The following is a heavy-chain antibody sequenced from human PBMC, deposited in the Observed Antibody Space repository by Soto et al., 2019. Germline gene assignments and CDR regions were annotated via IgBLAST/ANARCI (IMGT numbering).Heavy chain of an antibody. D-gene: IGHD1-26*01. CDR1: WDSVSSNSAA. Sequence: PXXTPSLTCAISWDSVSSNSAAWHCIRQSPSRGLEWPGRTYYRSKWYNDYAVSVKSRITINPDTSKNQFSLQLNSVTPEDTAVYYCARGYSGSYWWFDPWGQGTLVTVSS. J-gene: IGHJ5*02. CDR3: ARGYSGSYWWFDP. V-gene: IGHV6-1*01. CDR2: TYYRSKWYN.